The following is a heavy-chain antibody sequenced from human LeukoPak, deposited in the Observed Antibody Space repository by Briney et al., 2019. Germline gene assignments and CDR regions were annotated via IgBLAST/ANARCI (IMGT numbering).Heavy chain of an antibody. Sequence: GGSLRLSCAASGFTFTSFAMTWVRQAPGKGLEWVATIGGRAGSTDYADSVKGRFTISRDNSKNTLYLQMNNLRTEDTAVYYCAKDRDIILMGHGMDVWGQGATVTVSS. CDR1: GFTFTSFA. V-gene: IGHV3-23*01. D-gene: IGHD3-10*01. CDR2: IGGRAGST. J-gene: IGHJ6*02. CDR3: AKDRDIILMGHGMDV.